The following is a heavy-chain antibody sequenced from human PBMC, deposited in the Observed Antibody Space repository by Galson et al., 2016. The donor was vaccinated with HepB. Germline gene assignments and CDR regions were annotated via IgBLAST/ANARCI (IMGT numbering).Heavy chain of an antibody. CDR3: ARGHRYSSGWVRYYFDY. D-gene: IGHD6-19*01. Sequence: CAISGDSVSSDSAAWNWIRQSPSRGLEWLGRTFYRSKWYTEYAVSVRSRLTISPDTSKNQFSLQLNSVTPEDTAVYYCARGHRYSSGWVRYYFDYWGQGTLVTVSS. CDR1: GDSVSSDSAA. J-gene: IGHJ4*02. CDR2: TFYRSKWYT. V-gene: IGHV6-1*01.